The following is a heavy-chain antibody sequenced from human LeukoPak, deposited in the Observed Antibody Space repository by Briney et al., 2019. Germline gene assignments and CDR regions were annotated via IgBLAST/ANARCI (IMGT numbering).Heavy chain of an antibody. J-gene: IGHJ6*03. Sequence: GGSLRLSCAASGFTFSSFAMSWVRQAPGKGLEWVSAISGSGGSTYYADSVKGRFTVSRDNSQNTLYLQMHSLKTEDTAVYYCAKVDYGDYPYYYFYMDVWGKGTAVTVSS. CDR3: AKVDYGDYPYYYFYMDV. V-gene: IGHV3-23*01. CDR1: GFTFSSFA. CDR2: ISGSGGST. D-gene: IGHD4-17*01.